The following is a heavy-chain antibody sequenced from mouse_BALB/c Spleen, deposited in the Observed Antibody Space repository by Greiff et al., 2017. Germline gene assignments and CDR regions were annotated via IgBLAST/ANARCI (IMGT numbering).Heavy chain of an antibody. J-gene: IGHJ1*01. CDR1: GFSLTSYG. Sequence: VQLQESGPGLVAPSQSLSITCTVSGFSLTSYGVHWVRQPPGKGLEWLGVIWAGGSTNYNSALMSRLSISKDNSKSQVFLKMNSLQTDDTAMYYCARGGMITTRDWYFDVWGAGTTVTVSS. V-gene: IGHV2-9*02. CDR2: IWAGGST. D-gene: IGHD2-4*01. CDR3: ARGGMITTRDWYFDV.